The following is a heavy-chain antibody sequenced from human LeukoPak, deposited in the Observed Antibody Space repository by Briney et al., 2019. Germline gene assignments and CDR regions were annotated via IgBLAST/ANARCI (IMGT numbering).Heavy chain of an antibody. V-gene: IGHV4-59*01. Sequence: SATLSLTCTVSGGSISSYYWSWIRQPPGKGLEWIGYIYYSGSTNYNPSLKSRVTISVDTSKNQFSLKLSSVTAADTAVYYCARHNAHFDYWGQGTLVTVSS. CDR2: IYYSGST. D-gene: IGHD1-14*01. CDR1: GGSISSYY. J-gene: IGHJ4*02. CDR3: ARHNAHFDY.